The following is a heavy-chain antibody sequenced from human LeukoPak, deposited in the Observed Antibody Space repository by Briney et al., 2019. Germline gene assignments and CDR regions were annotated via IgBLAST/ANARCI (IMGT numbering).Heavy chain of an antibody. CDR2: INHSGST. D-gene: IGHD3-22*01. Sequence: SETLSLTCAVYGGSFSGYYWSWIRQPPGKGLEWIGEINHSGSTNYNPSLKSRVTISVDTSKNQFSLKLSSVTAADTAVYYCAYDHDSSGYLDYWGQGTLVTVSS. V-gene: IGHV4-34*01. CDR3: AYDHDSSGYLDY. CDR1: GGSFSGYY. J-gene: IGHJ4*02.